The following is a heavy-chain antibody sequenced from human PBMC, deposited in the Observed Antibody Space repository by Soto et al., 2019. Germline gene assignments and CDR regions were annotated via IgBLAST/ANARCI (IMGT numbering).Heavy chain of an antibody. CDR1: GFTFSNYA. Sequence: EVQLLESGGGLVQPGGSLRLSCAASGFTFSNYAMNWDRQAPGKGLEWVSTISSSSGSTYYADSVKGRFTISRDNSKNFLYLQMNSLRGDDTAVYYCAKVGSERYSGQHSDYWGQGTLVTISS. CDR2: ISSSSGST. J-gene: IGHJ4*02. D-gene: IGHD5-12*01. V-gene: IGHV3-23*01. CDR3: AKVGSERYSGQHSDY.